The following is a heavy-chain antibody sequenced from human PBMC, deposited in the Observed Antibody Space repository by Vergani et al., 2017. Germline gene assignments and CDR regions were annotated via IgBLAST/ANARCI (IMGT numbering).Heavy chain of an antibody. V-gene: IGHV3-9*01. CDR1: RFTFDDYA. J-gene: IGHJ5*02. CDR2: ISWNSGSI. CDR3: AIFELESGQPPVGWFDP. Sequence: EVQLVESGGGLVQPGRSLRLSCAASRFTFDDYAMHWVRQAPGKGLEWVSGISWNSGSIGYADSVKGRFTISRDNSKNTLYLQMNSLRAEDTAVYYCAIFELESGQPPVGWFDPWGQGTLVTVSS. D-gene: IGHD3-3*01.